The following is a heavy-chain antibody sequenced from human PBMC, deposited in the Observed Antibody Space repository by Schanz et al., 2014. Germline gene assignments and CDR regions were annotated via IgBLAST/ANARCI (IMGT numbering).Heavy chain of an antibody. CDR1: GFIFSSYA. V-gene: IGHV3-23*04. D-gene: IGHD2-2*01. CDR2: ISTGGGNT. J-gene: IGHJ4*02. Sequence: EVQLVESGGGLVQPGGSLKLSCAASGFIFSSYAMTWVRQAPGKGLEWVSAISTGGGNTYYTDSVKGRFTISRDNSRNTLYLQMSSLRAEDTDVYYCVKEGTVVSGYPRDHWGQGTLVTVSS. CDR3: VKEGTVVSGYPRDH.